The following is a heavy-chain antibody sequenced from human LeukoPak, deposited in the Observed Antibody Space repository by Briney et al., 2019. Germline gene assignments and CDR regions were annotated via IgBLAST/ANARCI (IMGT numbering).Heavy chain of an antibody. V-gene: IGHV3-30*02. D-gene: IGHD3-16*01. CDR1: GFTFSSYG. Sequence: GGSLRLSCAASGFTFSSYGMHWVRQAPGKGLEWVAFIRYDGSNKYYADSVKGRFTISRDNAKNSLYLQMNSLRAEDTAVYYCARLRVTRFDYWGQGTLVTVSS. CDR3: ARLRVTRFDY. CDR2: IRYDGSNK. J-gene: IGHJ4*02.